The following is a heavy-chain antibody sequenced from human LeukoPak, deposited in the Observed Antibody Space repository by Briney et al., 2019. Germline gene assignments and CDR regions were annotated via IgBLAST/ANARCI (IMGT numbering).Heavy chain of an antibody. Sequence: GGSLRLSCAASGFTFSNAWMSWVRQAPGKGLEWVGRIKSKTDGGTTDYAAPVKGRFTISRDDSKNTLYLQMNSLKTEDTAVYYCTTRRITIFGVVITDDYYYGMDVWGQGTTVTVSS. D-gene: IGHD3-3*01. CDR2: IKSKTDGGTT. J-gene: IGHJ6*02. CDR3: TTRRITIFGVVITDDYYYGMDV. CDR1: GFTFSNAW. V-gene: IGHV3-15*01.